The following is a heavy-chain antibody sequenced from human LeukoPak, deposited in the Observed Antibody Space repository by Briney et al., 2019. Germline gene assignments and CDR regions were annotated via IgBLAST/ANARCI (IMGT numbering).Heavy chain of an antibody. D-gene: IGHD6-13*01. Sequence: ASVKVSCKASGYTFTSYDINWVRQATGQGLEWMGWINPNSGGTNYAQKFQGRVTMTRDTSISTAYMELSRLRSDDTAVYYCASGGYSSSRQEGYYMDVWGKGTTVTVSS. V-gene: IGHV1-2*02. CDR1: GYTFTSYD. J-gene: IGHJ6*03. CDR3: ASGGYSSSRQEGYYMDV. CDR2: INPNSGGT.